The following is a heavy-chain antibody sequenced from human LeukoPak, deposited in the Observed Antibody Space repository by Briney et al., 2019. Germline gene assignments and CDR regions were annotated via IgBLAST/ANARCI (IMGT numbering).Heavy chain of an antibody. Sequence: SQTLSLTCTVSGGSISSGSYYWSWIRQPAGKGLEWIGRIYTSGSTNYNPSLKSRFTISVDTSKNQFSLKLSSVTAADTAVYYCARDFSHYYGSGSYYNAYWFDPWGQGTLVTVSS. CDR3: ARDFSHYYGSGSYYNAYWFDP. D-gene: IGHD3-10*01. V-gene: IGHV4-61*02. J-gene: IGHJ5*02. CDR1: GGSISSGSYY. CDR2: IYTSGST.